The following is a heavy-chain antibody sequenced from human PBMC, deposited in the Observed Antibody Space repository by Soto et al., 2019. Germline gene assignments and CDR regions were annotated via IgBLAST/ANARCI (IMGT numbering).Heavy chain of an antibody. V-gene: IGHV4-39*01. J-gene: IGHJ4*02. CDR3: ARLPGYSYGYLRFDY. CDR2: IYYSGST. D-gene: IGHD5-18*01. CDR1: GGSISSSSYY. Sequence: QLQLQESGPGLVKPSETLSLTCTVSGGSISSSSYYWGWIRQPPGKGLEWIGSIYYSGSTYYNPSLKSRVTISVDTSKNQFSLKLSSVTAADTAVYYCARLPGYSYGYLRFDYWGQGTLVTVSS.